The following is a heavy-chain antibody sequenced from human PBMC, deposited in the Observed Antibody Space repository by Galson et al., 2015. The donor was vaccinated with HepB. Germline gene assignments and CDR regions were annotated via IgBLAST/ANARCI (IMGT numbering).Heavy chain of an antibody. D-gene: IGHD2/OR15-2a*01. CDR3: ARAGYLGLLYYFDY. V-gene: IGHV6-1*01. J-gene: IGHJ4*02. CDR1: GDSVSSDSAA. Sequence: CAISGDSVSSDSAAWNWIRQSPQRGREWLGRTSHRSRRYYDYEVSVQSRIIINSDTAKNQFSLQLKSVTPEDTAVYYCARAGYLGLLYYFDYWSQGTLVTVSS. CDR2: TSHRSRRYY.